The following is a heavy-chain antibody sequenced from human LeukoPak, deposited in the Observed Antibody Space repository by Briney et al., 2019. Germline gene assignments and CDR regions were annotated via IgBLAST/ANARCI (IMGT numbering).Heavy chain of an antibody. J-gene: IGHJ5*02. D-gene: IGHD3-3*01. CDR1: GFTFSSYA. CDR3: AKVWVYDFWSGYFVSRWFDP. CDR2: ISGSGGGT. Sequence: GGSLRLSCAASGFTFSSYAMSWVRQAPGKGLEWVSAISGSGGGTYYADSVKGRFTISRDNSKNTLYLQMNSLRAEDTAVYYCAKVWVYDFWSGYFVSRWFDPWGQGTLVTVSS. V-gene: IGHV3-23*01.